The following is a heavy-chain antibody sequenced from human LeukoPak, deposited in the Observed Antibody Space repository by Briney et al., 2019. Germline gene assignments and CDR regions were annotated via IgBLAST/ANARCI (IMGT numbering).Heavy chain of an antibody. Sequence: QSGGSLRLSCAASGFTVSSKFMSWVRQAPGKGLEWVSAISGSGGSTYYADSVKGRFTISRDNSKNTLYLQMNSLRAEDTAVYYCAKKVGNYYYYMDVWGKGTTVTISS. CDR2: ISGSGGST. CDR3: AKKVGNYYYYMDV. D-gene: IGHD1-26*01. J-gene: IGHJ6*03. CDR1: GFTVSSKF. V-gene: IGHV3-23*01.